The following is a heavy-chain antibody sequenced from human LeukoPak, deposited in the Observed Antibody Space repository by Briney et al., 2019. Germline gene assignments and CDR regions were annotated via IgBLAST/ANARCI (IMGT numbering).Heavy chain of an antibody. V-gene: IGHV4-4*07. D-gene: IGHD3-9*01. CDR3: ARETKYDILTGFARDAFDI. J-gene: IGHJ3*02. CDR1: GGSISSYY. CDR2: IYTSGST. Sequence: PSETLSLTCTVSGGSISSYYWSWIRQPAGKGLEWIGRIYTSGSTNYNPSLKSRVTMSVDTSKNQFSLKLSSVTATDTAVYYCARETKYDILTGFARDAFDIWGQGTMVTVSS.